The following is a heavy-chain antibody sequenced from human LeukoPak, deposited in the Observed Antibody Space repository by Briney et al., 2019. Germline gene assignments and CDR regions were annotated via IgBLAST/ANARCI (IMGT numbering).Heavy chain of an antibody. CDR1: GFTFSDYY. CDR3: ARERASIVGATKGFDY. CDR2: ISSSGSTI. J-gene: IGHJ4*02. D-gene: IGHD1-26*01. V-gene: IGHV3-11*01. Sequence: KSGGSLRLSCAASGFTFSDYYMSWIRQAPGKGLEWVSYISSSGSTIYYADSVKGRFTISRDNAKNSLYLQMNSLRAEDTAVYYCARERASIVGATKGFDYWGQGTLVTVSS.